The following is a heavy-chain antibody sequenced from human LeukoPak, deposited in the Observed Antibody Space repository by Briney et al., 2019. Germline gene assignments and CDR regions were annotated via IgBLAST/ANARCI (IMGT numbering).Heavy chain of an antibody. CDR3: ARDRRGYCSGGSCYFYYYYGMDV. V-gene: IGHV3-21*01. CDR2: ISSSSSYI. J-gene: IGHJ6*02. CDR1: GFTFSSYS. Sequence: GGSLRLSCAASGFTFSSYSMNWVRQAPGKGLEWVSSISSSSSYIYYADSVKGRFTISRDNAKNSLYLQMNSLRAEDTAVYYCARDRRGYCSGGSCYFYYYYGMDVWGQGTTVTVTS. D-gene: IGHD2-15*01.